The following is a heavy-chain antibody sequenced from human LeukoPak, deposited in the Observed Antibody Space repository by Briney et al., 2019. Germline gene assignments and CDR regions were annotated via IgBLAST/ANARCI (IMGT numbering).Heavy chain of an antibody. CDR1: GFTFDDYA. J-gene: IGHJ4*02. Sequence: PGGSLRLSCAASGFTFDDYAMHWVRQGPGKSLEWVSLINENGDIAYYGDSVRGRFTVSRDNGKNSLCLQMNSLTTEDTALYYCTKATWEPNFDYWGQGTLVTVSS. CDR2: INENGDIA. CDR3: TKATWEPNFDY. D-gene: IGHD1-26*01. V-gene: IGHV3-43*02.